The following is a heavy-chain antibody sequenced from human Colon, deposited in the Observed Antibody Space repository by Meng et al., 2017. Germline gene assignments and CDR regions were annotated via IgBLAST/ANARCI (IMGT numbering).Heavy chain of an antibody. CDR2: TYYRSKWYN. V-gene: IGHV6-1*01. D-gene: IGHD6-19*01. J-gene: IGHJ3*02. CDR1: GDSVSSNSAA. CDR3: ARGYSSGEDAFDI. Sequence: SETLSRTCAISGDSVSSNSAAWNWIRQSPSRGLEWLGRTYYRSKWYNDYAVSVKSRITINPDTSKNQFSLQLNSVTPEDTDVYYCARGYSSGEDAFDIWGQGTMVTVSS.